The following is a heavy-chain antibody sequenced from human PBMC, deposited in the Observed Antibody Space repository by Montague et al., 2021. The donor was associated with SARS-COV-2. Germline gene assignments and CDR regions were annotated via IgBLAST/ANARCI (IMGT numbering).Heavy chain of an antibody. CDR3: ARQASGSYWYYFDY. CDR1: GFTFSSYE. CDR2: ISSSDSTI. J-gene: IGHJ4*02. V-gene: IGHV3-48*03. D-gene: IGHD3-10*01. Sequence: SLRLSCAASGFTFSSYEMNWVRQAPGKGLEWVSYISSSDSTIYYADSVKGRFSISRDNAKNSLYLQMNSLRAEDTAVYYCARQASGSYWYYFDYRGQGTLVTVSS.